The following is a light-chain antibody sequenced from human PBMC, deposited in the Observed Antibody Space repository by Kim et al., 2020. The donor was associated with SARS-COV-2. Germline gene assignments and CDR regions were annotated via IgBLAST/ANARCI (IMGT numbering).Light chain of an antibody. CDR2: DAT. J-gene: IGKJ4*01. Sequence: EIVLTQSPATLSLSPGERATLSCRASQSVSSYLAWYQQKPGQAPRLLIYDATNRATGIPARFSGSGSGTDFTLTISSLEPEDFAVYYCQQRSNWPLLTFGEGTKVDSK. CDR1: QSVSSY. CDR3: QQRSNWPLLT. V-gene: IGKV3-11*01.